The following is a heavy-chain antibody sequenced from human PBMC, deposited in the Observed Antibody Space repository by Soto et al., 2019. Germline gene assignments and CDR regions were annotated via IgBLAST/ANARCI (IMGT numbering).Heavy chain of an antibody. CDR2: ISAYNGNT. CDR1: VYTFTSYG. J-gene: IGHJ4*02. Sequence: ASVTVSCTASVYTFTSYGISCVRQAPGQGLEWMGWISAYNGNTNYAQKLQGRVTMTTDTSTSTAYMELRSLRSDDTAVYYCARDRGYCSSTSCHAGYWGQGTLVTVSS. V-gene: IGHV1-18*01. CDR3: ARDRGYCSSTSCHAGY. D-gene: IGHD2-2*01.